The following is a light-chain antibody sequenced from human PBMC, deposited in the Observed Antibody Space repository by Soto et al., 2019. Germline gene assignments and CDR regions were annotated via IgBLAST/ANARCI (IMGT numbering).Light chain of an antibody. CDR1: SSDVGAYDF. Sequence: QSVLTQPASVSGSPGQSITISCTGTSSDVGAYDFVSWYQQHPDKAPKLMIYEVSNRPSGVSNRFSGSKSVNTATLTISGLQAEDEAYYYCSSYTCSSTRFFGIGTKVTVL. V-gene: IGLV2-14*03. J-gene: IGLJ1*01. CDR3: SSYTCSSTRF. CDR2: EVS.